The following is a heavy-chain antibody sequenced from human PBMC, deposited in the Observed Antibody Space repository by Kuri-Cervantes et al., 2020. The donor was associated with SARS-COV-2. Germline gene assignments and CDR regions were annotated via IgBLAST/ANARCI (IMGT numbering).Heavy chain of an antibody. CDR1: GYSISSGYY. J-gene: IGHJ4*02. Sequence: SETLSLTCAVSGYSISSGYYWGWIRQPPGKGLEWIGSIYHSGSTYYNPSLKSRVTISVDTSKNQFSLKLSSVTAADTAVYYCARGASIAARYYFDYWGQGTRGTESS. CDR2: IYHSGST. CDR3: ARGASIAARYYFDY. D-gene: IGHD6-6*01. V-gene: IGHV4-38-2*01.